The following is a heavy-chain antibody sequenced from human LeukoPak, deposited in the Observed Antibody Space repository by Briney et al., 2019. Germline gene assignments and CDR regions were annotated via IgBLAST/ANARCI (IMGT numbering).Heavy chain of an antibody. J-gene: IGHJ4*02. V-gene: IGHV4-59*11. CDR3: ARYDSSGYSIEY. D-gene: IGHD3-22*01. CDR2: TYFSGNI. Sequence: PSETLSLTCTVSGGAISSHCWSWIRQPPGKGLEWIGYTYFSGNINYNPSLKSRVTISVDTSKTHFSLKLSSVTAADTAVYYCARYDSSGYSIEYWGQGTLVTVSS. CDR1: GGAISSHC.